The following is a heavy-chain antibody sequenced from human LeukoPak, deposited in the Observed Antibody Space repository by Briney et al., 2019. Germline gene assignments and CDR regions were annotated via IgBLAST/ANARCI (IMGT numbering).Heavy chain of an antibody. CDR2: ISGSDTAI. CDR1: GFTFDDYA. J-gene: IGHJ3*02. CDR3: ARGGSYLSAFDI. D-gene: IGHD1-26*01. Sequence: GGSLRLSCAASGFTFDDYAMSWVRQAPGKGLEWVSSISGSDTAIYYADSVKGRFTISRDNSKNTVYLEMNSLRAEDTAVYYCARGGSYLSAFDIWGQGTMVTVSS. V-gene: IGHV3-23*01.